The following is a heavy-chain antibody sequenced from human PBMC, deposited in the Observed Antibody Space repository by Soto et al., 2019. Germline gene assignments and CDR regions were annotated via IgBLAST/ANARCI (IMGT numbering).Heavy chain of an antibody. CDR3: ARVVPGAEAWFGP. D-gene: IGHD2-2*01. J-gene: IGHJ5*02. Sequence: RASVKVSCKTSGYTFSNYGITWVRQAPGQPLEWLGWISLYSDGTNYAQKFQGRVSMTADTSTTTAYMELRSLRSDDTAVYYCARVVPGAEAWFGPWGQGTLVTAPQ. V-gene: IGHV1-18*01. CDR1: GYTFSNYG. CDR2: ISLYSDGT.